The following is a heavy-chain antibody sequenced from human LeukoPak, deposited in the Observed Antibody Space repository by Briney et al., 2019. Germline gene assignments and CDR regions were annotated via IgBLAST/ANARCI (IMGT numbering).Heavy chain of an antibody. V-gene: IGHV4-61*02. J-gene: IGHJ4*02. CDR2: IYTSGST. Sequence: SETLSLTCTVSGGSISSGSYYWSWIRQPAGKGLEWIGRIYTSGSTNYNPSLKSRVTISVDTSKNQFSLKLSSVTAADTAVYYCAKYYYGSGSSHDYWGQGTLVTVSS. CDR3: AKYYYGSGSSHDY. D-gene: IGHD3-10*01. CDR1: GGSISSGSYY.